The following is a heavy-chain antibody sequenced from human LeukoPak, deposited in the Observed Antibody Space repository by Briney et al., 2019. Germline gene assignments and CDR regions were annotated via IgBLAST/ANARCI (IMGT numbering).Heavy chain of an antibody. CDR3: ARQRLRTGGSKEMVGWFDP. Sequence: SETLSLTCTVSGGSISSSSYYWGWIRQPPGKGLEWIGSIYYSGSTYYNPSLKSRVTISVDTSKNQFSLKLSSVTAADTAVYYCARQRLRTGGSKEMVGWFDPWGQGTLVTVSS. CDR2: IYYSGST. D-gene: IGHD1-26*01. V-gene: IGHV4-39*01. CDR1: GGSISSSSYY. J-gene: IGHJ5*02.